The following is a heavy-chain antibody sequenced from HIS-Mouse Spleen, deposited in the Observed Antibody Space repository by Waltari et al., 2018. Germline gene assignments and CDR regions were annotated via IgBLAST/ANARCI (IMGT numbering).Heavy chain of an antibody. CDR1: GGSISSSSYY. Sequence: QLQLQESGPGLVKPSETLSLTCTVSGGSISSSSYYWGWTRQPPGKGLEWIWSIYYSGRPYYNPSLKSRVTISVDTSKNQFSLKLSSVTAADTAVYYCAREIPYSSSWYDWYFDLWGRGTLVTVSS. V-gene: IGHV4-39*07. CDR2: IYYSGRP. CDR3: AREIPYSSSWYDWYFDL. J-gene: IGHJ2*01. D-gene: IGHD6-13*01.